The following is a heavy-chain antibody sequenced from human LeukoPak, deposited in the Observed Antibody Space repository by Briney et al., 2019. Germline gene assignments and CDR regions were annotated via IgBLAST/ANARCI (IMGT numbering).Heavy chain of an antibody. V-gene: IGHV1-69*13. CDR1: GGTFSSYA. J-gene: IGHJ4*02. CDR2: IIPIFGTA. CDR3: ARVGEMATEIDY. D-gene: IGHD5-24*01. Sequence: GASVKVSCKASGGTFSSYAISWVRQAPGQGLEWMGGIIPIFGTANYAQKFQGRVTITADESTSTAYMELSSLRSEDTAVYYCARVGEMATEIDYWGQGTLVTVSS.